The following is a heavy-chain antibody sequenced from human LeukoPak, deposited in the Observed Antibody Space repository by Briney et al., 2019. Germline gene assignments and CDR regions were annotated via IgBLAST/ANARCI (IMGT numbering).Heavy chain of an antibody. CDR3: TTDRALYDGFDY. CDR2: IKSKTEGGTT. CDR1: GFTFTNAW. V-gene: IGHV3-15*01. J-gene: IGHJ4*02. D-gene: IGHD3-16*02. Sequence: GASLRLSCAASGFTFTNAWMSCVRQAPGKGREWGGRIKSKTEGGTTDHAAPVKGRFTISRDDSKNTLYLQMNSLKTEDTAVYYCTTDRALYDGFDYWGQGTLVTVSS.